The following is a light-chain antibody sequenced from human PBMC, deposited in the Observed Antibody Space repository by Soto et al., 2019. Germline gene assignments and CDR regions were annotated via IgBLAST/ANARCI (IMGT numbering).Light chain of an antibody. Sequence: QYVLTQPASVSGSPGQSITISCTGTSSDVGKYNLVSWYQQHPGKAPKLMMYEDIERPSGISDRFSGSKSGNTASLTISGLQTEDEADYYCCSYAGGTRVVFGGGTKLTVL. V-gene: IGLV2-23*01. CDR2: EDI. CDR1: SSDVGKYNL. CDR3: CSYAGGTRVV. J-gene: IGLJ2*01.